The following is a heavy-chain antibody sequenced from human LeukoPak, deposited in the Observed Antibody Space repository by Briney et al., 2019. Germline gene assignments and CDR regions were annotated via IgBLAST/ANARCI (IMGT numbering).Heavy chain of an antibody. Sequence: PGGSLRLSCAASGFTFSSYAMSWVRQAPGKGLEWVSAISGSGAATYYADSVKGRFTISRDNSKNTLYLQMNSLRDKDTAVYYCANDKGYCSSTSCYGHDYWGQGTLVTVSS. J-gene: IGHJ4*02. D-gene: IGHD2-2*01. CDR3: ANDKGYCSSTSCYGHDY. CDR2: ISGSGAAT. CDR1: GFTFSSYA. V-gene: IGHV3-23*01.